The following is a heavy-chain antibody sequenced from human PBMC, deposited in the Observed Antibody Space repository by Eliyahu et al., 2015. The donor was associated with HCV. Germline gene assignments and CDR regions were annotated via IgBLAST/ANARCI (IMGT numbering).Heavy chain of an antibody. D-gene: IGHD2-2*01. CDR3: TRRIPAGPPNFFAMDV. CDR1: GFTFSGSA. J-gene: IGHJ6*02. V-gene: IGHV3-73*02. Sequence: EVQLVESGGGLVQPGGSLKLXCAASGFTFSGSAVHWVRQASGKGLEWVGRITSKAANYATVYTASLKGRFTISRDDSKNTAYLQMNSLKSEDTAVYYCTRRIPAGPPNFFAMDVWGQGTTVTVSS. CDR2: ITSKAANYAT.